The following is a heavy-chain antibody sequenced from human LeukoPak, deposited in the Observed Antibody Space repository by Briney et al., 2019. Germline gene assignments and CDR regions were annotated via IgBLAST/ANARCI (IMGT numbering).Heavy chain of an antibody. J-gene: IGHJ4*02. CDR2: ITSTSTYI. Sequence: GGSLRLSCAASGFAFSTYSMNWVRQAPGKGLEWISSITSTSTYIYYADSVKGRFTISRDNTKNSLYLQMNSLRAEDTAVYFCARVAGGKFHLDYWGQGTQVTVSS. CDR1: GFAFSTYS. CDR3: ARVAGGKFHLDY. D-gene: IGHD6-13*01. V-gene: IGHV3-21*01.